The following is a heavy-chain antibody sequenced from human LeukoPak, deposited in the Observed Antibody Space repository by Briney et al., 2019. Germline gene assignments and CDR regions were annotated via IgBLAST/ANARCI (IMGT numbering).Heavy chain of an antibody. CDR1: GFTFSSYG. V-gene: IGHV3-33*06. CDR2: IWYDGSNK. CDR3: AKDRGRDGYNYADY. Sequence: GRSLRLSCAASGFTFSSYGMHWVRRAPGKGLEWVAVIWYDGSNKYYADSVKGRFTISRDNSKNTLYLQMNSLRAEDTAVYYCAKDRGRDGYNYADYWGQGTLVTVSS. J-gene: IGHJ4*02. D-gene: IGHD5-24*01.